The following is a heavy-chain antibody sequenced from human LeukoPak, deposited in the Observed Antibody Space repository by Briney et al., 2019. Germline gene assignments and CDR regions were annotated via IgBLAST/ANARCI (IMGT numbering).Heavy chain of an antibody. J-gene: IGHJ6*02. V-gene: IGHV4-34*01. CDR2: INHSGST. CDR3: ARGPFCSGGSCYKSNYYYYGMDV. CDR1: GGSFSDYC. D-gene: IGHD2-15*01. Sequence: SETLSLTCAVYGGSFSDYCWSWIRQPPGKGLEWIGEINHSGSTNYNPSLKSRVTISVDTSKNQFSLKLSSVAAADTAVYYCARGPFCSGGSCYKSNYYYYGMDVWGQGTTVTVSS.